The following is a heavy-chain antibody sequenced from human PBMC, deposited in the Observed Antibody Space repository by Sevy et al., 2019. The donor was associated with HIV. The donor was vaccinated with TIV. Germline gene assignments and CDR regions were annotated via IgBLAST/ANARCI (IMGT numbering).Heavy chain of an antibody. CDR2: INPNSGGT. CDR1: GYTFTGYY. Sequence: ASVKVSCKASGYTFTGYYMHWVRQAPGQGLEWMGWINPNSGGTNYAQKFQGRVTMTRDTSISTAYMELSRLRSDDTAVYYCARVFTRLDYIAAAGTEYFQHWGQGTLVTVSS. J-gene: IGHJ1*01. D-gene: IGHD6-13*01. V-gene: IGHV1-2*02. CDR3: ARVFTRLDYIAAAGTEYFQH.